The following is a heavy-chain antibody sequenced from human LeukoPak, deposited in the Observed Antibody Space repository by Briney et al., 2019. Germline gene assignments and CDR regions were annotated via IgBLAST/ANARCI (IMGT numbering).Heavy chain of an antibody. CDR2: ISYDESNK. V-gene: IGHV3-30*18. Sequence: GGSLRLSCAASGFTFSSYGMHWVRQAPGKGLEWVAVISYDESNKYYADSVKGRFTISRDNSKNTLYLQMNSLRAEDTAVYYCAKDLCSGGSCYPSSGFDYWGQGTLVTVSS. CDR3: AKDLCSGGSCYPSSGFDY. D-gene: IGHD2-15*01. J-gene: IGHJ4*02. CDR1: GFTFSSYG.